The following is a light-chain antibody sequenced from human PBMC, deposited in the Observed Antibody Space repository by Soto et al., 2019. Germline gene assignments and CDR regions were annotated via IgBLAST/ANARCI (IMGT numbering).Light chain of an antibody. V-gene: IGKV3-20*01. CDR3: QQNSNSIT. J-gene: IGKJ4*01. CDR2: GAS. Sequence: VVLTQSPCTLSLSPGERATLSCRASQTVNNIYVAWYQQKAGQPPRLIVYGASGTAAGIPNRFSGGGSGADFTITISGLEAEDFAEYYCQQNSNSITFGGGTKVELK. CDR1: QTVNNIY.